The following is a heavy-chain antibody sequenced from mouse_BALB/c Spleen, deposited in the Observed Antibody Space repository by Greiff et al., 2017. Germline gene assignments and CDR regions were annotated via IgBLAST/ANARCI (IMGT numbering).Heavy chain of an antibody. CDR1: GFTFSSYG. J-gene: IGHJ1*01. CDR2: ISSGGSYT. CDR3: ARKDGSYLYWYFDV. D-gene: IGHD1-1*02. V-gene: IGHV5-6*01. Sequence: EVKLVESGGDLVKPGGSLKLSCAASGFTFSSYGMSWVRQTPDKRLEWVATISSGGSYTYYPDSVKGRFTISRDNAKNTLYLQMSSLMSEDTAMYYCARKDGSYLYWYFDVWGEGTTVTVSS.